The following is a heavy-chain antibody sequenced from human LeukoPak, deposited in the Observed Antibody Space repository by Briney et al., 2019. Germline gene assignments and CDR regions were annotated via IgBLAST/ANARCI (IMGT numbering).Heavy chain of an antibody. Sequence: GGSLRLSCATSGLTFTTYGMIWVRQAPGKGLEWVSVIYSGGSTYYADSVKGRFTISRDNSKNTLYLQMNSLRAEDTAVYYCASMTAVNHVDYWGQGTLVTVSS. CDR2: IYSGGST. CDR1: GLTFTTYG. D-gene: IGHD4-17*01. J-gene: IGHJ4*02. CDR3: ASMTAVNHVDY. V-gene: IGHV3-53*01.